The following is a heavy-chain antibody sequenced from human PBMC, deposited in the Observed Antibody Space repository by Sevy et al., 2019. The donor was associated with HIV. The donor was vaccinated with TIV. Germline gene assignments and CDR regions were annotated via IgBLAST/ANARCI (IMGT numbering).Heavy chain of an antibody. D-gene: IGHD4-17*01. J-gene: IGHJ5*02. V-gene: IGHV3-43*01. CDR3: AKEQTTVTTGGWFDP. CDR1: RFTFDDYT. Sequence: GGSLRLSCAASRFTFDDYTMHWVRQAPGKGLEWVSLISWDGGSTYYADSVKGRFTISRDNSKNSLYLQMNSLRTEDTALYYCAKEQTTVTTGGWFDPWGQGTLVTVSS. CDR2: ISWDGGST.